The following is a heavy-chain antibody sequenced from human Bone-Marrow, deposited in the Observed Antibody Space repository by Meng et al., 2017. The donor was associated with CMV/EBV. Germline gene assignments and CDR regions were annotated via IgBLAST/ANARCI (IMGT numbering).Heavy chain of an antibody. V-gene: IGHV3-7*01. D-gene: IGHD3-3*01. J-gene: IGHJ3*02. Sequence: GESLKISCAASGFTFSSYWMSWVRQAPGKGLEWVANIKQGGSEKYYVDSVKGRFTISRDNAKNSLYLQMNSLRAEDTAVYYCARDGGLPDAFDIWGQGKMVTV. CDR2: IKQGGSEK. CDR1: GFTFSSYW. CDR3: ARDGGLPDAFDI.